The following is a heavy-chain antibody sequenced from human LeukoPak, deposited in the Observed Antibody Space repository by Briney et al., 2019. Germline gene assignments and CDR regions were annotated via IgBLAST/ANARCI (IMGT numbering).Heavy chain of an antibody. V-gene: IGHV3-23*01. CDR2: ISGTGGRT. CDR3: AELGITMIGGV. J-gene: IGHJ6*04. Sequence: GGSLRLSCAASGFTFSSYAMSWVRQAPGKGLEWVSTISGTGGRTYYADSVKGRFTISRDNAKNSLYLQMNSLRAEDTAVYYCAELGITMIGGVWGKGTTVTISS. CDR1: GFTFSSYA. D-gene: IGHD3-10*02.